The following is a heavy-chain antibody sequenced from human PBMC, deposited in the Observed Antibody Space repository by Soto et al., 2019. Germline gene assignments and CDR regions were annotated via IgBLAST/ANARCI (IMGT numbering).Heavy chain of an antibody. Sequence: SETLSLTCTVSGGSISSYYWSWIRQPPGKGLEWIGYIYYDGSTKYDPSLKSRVTMSMDTSKNQFSLKLSSVTTADTAVYYCARESAGSGRNNWFDPWGQGTLVTVSP. CDR3: ARESAGSGRNNWFDP. J-gene: IGHJ5*02. CDR1: GGSISSYY. D-gene: IGHD3-10*01. V-gene: IGHV4-59*01. CDR2: IYYDGST.